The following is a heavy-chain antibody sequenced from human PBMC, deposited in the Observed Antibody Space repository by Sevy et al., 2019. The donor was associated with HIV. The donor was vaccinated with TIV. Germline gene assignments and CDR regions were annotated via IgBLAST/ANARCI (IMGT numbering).Heavy chain of an antibody. CDR1: GYRLSELS. Sequence: ASVKVSCKISGYRLSELSMHWVRQAPGKGLEWMGRFDPEDGEIIYAQKFQGRVTVTEDTSTETAYMELSRLRSEDTDVYYCATGREYYDENSGYFDYWGPGTLVTVSS. CDR3: ATGREYYDENSGYFDY. D-gene: IGHD3-22*01. V-gene: IGHV1-24*01. J-gene: IGHJ4*02. CDR2: FDPEDGEI.